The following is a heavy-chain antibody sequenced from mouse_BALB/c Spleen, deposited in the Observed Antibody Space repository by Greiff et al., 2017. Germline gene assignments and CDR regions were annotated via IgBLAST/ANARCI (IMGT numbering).Heavy chain of an antibody. CDR3: AAFYYDYGPY. J-gene: IGHJ3*01. V-gene: IGHV5-17*02. CDR2: ISSGSSTI. D-gene: IGHD2-4*01. CDR1: GFTFSSFG. Sequence: EVQVVESGGGLVQPGGSRKLSCAASGFTFSSFGMHWVRQAPEKGLEWVAYISSGSSTIYYADTVKGRFTISRDNPKNTLFLQMTSLRSEDTAMYYCAAFYYDYGPYWGQGTLVTVSA.